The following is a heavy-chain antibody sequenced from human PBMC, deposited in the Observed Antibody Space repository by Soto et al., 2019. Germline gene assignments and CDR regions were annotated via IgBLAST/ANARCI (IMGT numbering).Heavy chain of an antibody. V-gene: IGHV4-39*07. Sequence: SETLSLTCTVSGGSISSSSYYWGWIRQPPGKGLEWIGCIYYSGSTYYNPSLKSRVTISVDTSKNQFSLKLSSVTAADTAVYYCARDKAKNWFDPWGQGTLVTVSS. J-gene: IGHJ5*02. CDR2: IYYSGST. CDR1: GGSISSSSYY. CDR3: ARDKAKNWFDP.